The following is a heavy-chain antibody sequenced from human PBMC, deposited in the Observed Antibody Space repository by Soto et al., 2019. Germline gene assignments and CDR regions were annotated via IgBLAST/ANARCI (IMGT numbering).Heavy chain of an antibody. CDR2: ISYDGSNK. V-gene: IGHV3-30*18. D-gene: IGHD3-3*01. CDR3: AKDLWEVFGAPFDY. Sequence: GGSLRLSCAASGFTFSSYGMHWVRQAPGKGLEWVAVISYDGSNKYYADSVKGRFTISRDNSKNTLYLQMNSLRAEDTAVYYWAKDLWEVFGAPFDYWGQGTLVTVSS. CDR1: GFTFSSYG. J-gene: IGHJ4*02.